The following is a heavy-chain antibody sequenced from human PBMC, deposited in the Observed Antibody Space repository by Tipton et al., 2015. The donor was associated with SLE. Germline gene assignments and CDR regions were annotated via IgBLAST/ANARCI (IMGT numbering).Heavy chain of an antibody. V-gene: IGHV3-48*03. CDR1: GFTFSSYE. CDR3: ARGRGDYGPFDY. J-gene: IGHJ4*02. CDR2: ISSRDSNR. D-gene: IGHD4-17*01. Sequence: SLRLSCAASGFTFSSYEMNWVRQAPGKGLEWVSYISSRDSNRYYADSVKGRFTIFRDNAKNSLYLQMNSLRAEDTAVYSCARGRGDYGPFDYWGQGTLVTVSS.